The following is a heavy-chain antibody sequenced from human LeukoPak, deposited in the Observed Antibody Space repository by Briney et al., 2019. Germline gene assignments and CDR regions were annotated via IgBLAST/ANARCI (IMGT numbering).Heavy chain of an antibody. D-gene: IGHD3-22*01. V-gene: IGHV1-69*02. CDR3: AGPPYYYDSSGYLNAFDI. J-gene: IGHJ3*02. CDR1: AGSFSSYT. Sequence: SVKVSCKASAGSFSSYTISWVRQAPGQGLEWMGRIIPILGIANYAQKCQGRVTITADKSATTAYKELSILRAEDTAVCYCAGPPYYYDSSGYLNAFDIWRQATMVTVPS. CDR2: IIPILGIA.